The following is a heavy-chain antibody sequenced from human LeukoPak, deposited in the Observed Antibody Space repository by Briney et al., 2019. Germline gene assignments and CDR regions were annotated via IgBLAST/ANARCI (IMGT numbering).Heavy chain of an antibody. CDR2: INHSGST. CDR3: ARVPYCSGGSCNYYYYYGMDV. V-gene: IGHV4-34*01. CDR1: GGSLSGYY. J-gene: IGHJ6*02. Sequence: SETLSLTCAVYGGSLSGYYWGWIRQPPGKGLEWIGEINHSGSTNYNPSLKSRVTISVDTSKNQFSLKQSSVTAADTAVYYCARVPYCSGGSCNYYYYYGMDVWGQGTTVTVSS. D-gene: IGHD2-15*01.